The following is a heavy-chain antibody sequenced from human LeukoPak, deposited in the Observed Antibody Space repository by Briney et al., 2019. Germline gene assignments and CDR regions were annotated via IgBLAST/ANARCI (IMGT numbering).Heavy chain of an antibody. J-gene: IGHJ4*02. CDR2: ITDNGDYT. V-gene: IGHV3-23*01. D-gene: IGHD4/OR15-4a*01. CDR3: ANEVRPNDY. CDR1: GFTFSSHS. Sequence: PGGSLRLSCAASGFTFSSHSMNWVRRAPGRGLEWVSRITDNGDYTQYADSVKGRFTISRDNSKNTLYLQKNSLRAEDTALYFCANEVRPNDYWGRGTLVTVSS.